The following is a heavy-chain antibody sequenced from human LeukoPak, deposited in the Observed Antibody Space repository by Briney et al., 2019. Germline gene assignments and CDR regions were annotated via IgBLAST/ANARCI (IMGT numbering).Heavy chain of an antibody. CDR3: AREATHDDRGFDY. CDR1: GFTFSSYSMN. D-gene: IGHD3-9*01. J-gene: IGHJ4*02. V-gene: IGHV4-39*02. CDR2: IYYSGST. Sequence: GSLRLSCAASGFTFSSYSMNWVRQPPGKGLEWIGSIYYSGSTYYTPSLKSRVTISVDTSKNQFSLKLSSVTAADTAVYYCAREATHDDRGFDYWGQGTLVTVSS.